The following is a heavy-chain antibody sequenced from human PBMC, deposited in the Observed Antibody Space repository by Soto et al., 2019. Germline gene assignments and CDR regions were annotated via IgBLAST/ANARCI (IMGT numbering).Heavy chain of an antibody. J-gene: IGHJ4*02. CDR2: FDPEDGET. CDR1: GYTLTELS. CDR3: ATQYHYDSSGYPYHFDY. Sequence: ASVKVSCKVSGYTLTELSMHWVRQAPGKGLEWMGGFDPEDGETIYAQKFQGRVTMTEDTSTDTAYMELSSLRSEDTAVYYCATQYHYDSSGYPYHFDYWGQGTLVTVSS. V-gene: IGHV1-24*01. D-gene: IGHD3-22*01.